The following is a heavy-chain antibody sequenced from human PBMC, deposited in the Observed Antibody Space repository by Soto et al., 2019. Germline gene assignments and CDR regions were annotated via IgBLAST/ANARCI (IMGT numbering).Heavy chain of an antibody. J-gene: IGHJ3*02. Sequence: QVQLVQSGAEVKKPGASVKVSCKASGYTFTGYYMHWVRQAPGQGLEWMGWINPNSGGTNYAQKCQGRGTMTRNTTISTVYKELSSLQSDDSAVYYCAENESKGYCPNGVFYQNPTIDAFDIWGQGTMVTVSS. CDR1: GYTFTGYY. CDR2: INPNSGGT. D-gene: IGHD2-8*01. CDR3: AENESKGYCPNGVFYQNPTIDAFDI. V-gene: IGHV1-2*02.